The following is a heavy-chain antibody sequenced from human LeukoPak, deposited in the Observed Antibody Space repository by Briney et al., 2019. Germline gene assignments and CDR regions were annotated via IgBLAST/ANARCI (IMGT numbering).Heavy chain of an antibody. V-gene: IGHV3-9*03. J-gene: IGHJ4*02. CDR1: GFTFDDYA. Sequence: GGSLRLSCAASGFTFDDYAMHWVRQAPGKGLEWVSGISWNSGSIGYADSVKGRFTISRDNAKNSLYLQMNSLRAEDMALYYCAKTPHHYYDSSGYFDYWGQGTLVTVSS. D-gene: IGHD3-22*01. CDR3: AKTPHHYYDSSGYFDY. CDR2: ISWNSGSI.